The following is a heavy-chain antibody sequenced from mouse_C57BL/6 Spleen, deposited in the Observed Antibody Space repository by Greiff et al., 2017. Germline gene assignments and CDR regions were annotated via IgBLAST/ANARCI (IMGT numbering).Heavy chain of an antibody. Sequence: EVKLVESGGGLVQPGGSMKLSCAASGFTFSDAWMDWVRQSPEQGLEWVAEIRNKANNHATYYAESVKGRFTISRDDSKSSVYLQRSSLRAEDTGIYYCTRRWLLRGDYAMDYWGQGTSVTVSS. CDR2: IRNKANNHAT. CDR3: TRRWLLRGDYAMDY. J-gene: IGHJ4*01. V-gene: IGHV6-6*01. D-gene: IGHD2-3*01. CDR1: GFTFSDAW.